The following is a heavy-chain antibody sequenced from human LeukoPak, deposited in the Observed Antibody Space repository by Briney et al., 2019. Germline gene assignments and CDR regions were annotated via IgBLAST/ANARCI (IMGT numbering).Heavy chain of an antibody. J-gene: IGHJ4*02. V-gene: IGHV4-4*07. CDR3: ARNGGAYSYEA. CDR2: IYTSGSI. Sequence: SETLSLTCTVSGGSIINYYWSWIRQPAGKGLEWIGRIYTSGSIDHNPSLKSRVTMSVDSSKNQFSLRLTSVTAADTAVYYCARNGGAYSYEAWGQGTLVTVSS. CDR1: GGSIINYY. D-gene: IGHD5-18*01.